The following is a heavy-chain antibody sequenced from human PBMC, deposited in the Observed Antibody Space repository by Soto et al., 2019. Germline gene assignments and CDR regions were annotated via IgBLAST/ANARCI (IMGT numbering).Heavy chain of an antibody. CDR3: AGLPLTASRPYY. Sequence: EVQLVESGGNLVQPGTSLRLSCAASGFTFSSYWMHWVRQAPGKGLVWVSRINNDGTITTYADSVKGRFTISRENAKHTLYLQVNSLRAEDTAVYYCAGLPLTASRPYYWGQGTLVTVSS. J-gene: IGHJ4*02. CDR1: GFTFSSYW. D-gene: IGHD2-21*02. V-gene: IGHV3-74*02. CDR2: INNDGTIT.